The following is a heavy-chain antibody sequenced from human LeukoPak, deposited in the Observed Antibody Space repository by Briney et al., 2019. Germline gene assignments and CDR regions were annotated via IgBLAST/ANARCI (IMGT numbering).Heavy chain of an antibody. Sequence: GGSLRLSCAASGFTFSTYRMNWVRQAPGKGLEWVSYISSSGSTIYYADSVEGRFTISRDNAKNSLYLQMNSLRAEDTAVYYCARALGADFDYWGQGTLVTVSS. D-gene: IGHD1-26*01. CDR1: GFTFSTYR. CDR2: ISSSGSTI. V-gene: IGHV3-48*04. J-gene: IGHJ4*02. CDR3: ARALGADFDY.